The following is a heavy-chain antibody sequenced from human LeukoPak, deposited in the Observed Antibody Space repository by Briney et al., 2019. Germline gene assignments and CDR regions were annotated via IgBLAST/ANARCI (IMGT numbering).Heavy chain of an antibody. D-gene: IGHD4/OR15-4a*01. CDR3: ARVASSYYAAPFDI. J-gene: IGHJ3*02. CDR1: GCTFTSYY. Sequence: GASVKVSCKASGCTFTSYYMHWVRQAPGQGLEWVGIINPSGGSTSYAQKFQGRVTMTRDMSTSTVYMELSSLRSEDTAVYYCARVASSYYAAPFDIWGQGTMVTVSS. CDR2: INPSGGST. V-gene: IGHV1-46*01.